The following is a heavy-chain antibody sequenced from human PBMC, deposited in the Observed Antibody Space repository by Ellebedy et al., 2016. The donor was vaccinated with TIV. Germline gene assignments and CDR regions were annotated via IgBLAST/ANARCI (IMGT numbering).Heavy chain of an antibody. CDR3: ARVTWGEQLPPAPDY. CDR2: INPNSGGT. CDR1: GYTFTGYY. V-gene: IGHV1-2*02. J-gene: IGHJ4*02. D-gene: IGHD6-13*01. Sequence: ASVKVSXXASGYTFTGYYMHWVRQAPGQGLEWMGWINPNSGGTNYAQKFQGRVTMTRDTSISTAYMELSRLRSDDTAVYYCARVTWGEQLPPAPDYWGQGTLVTVSS.